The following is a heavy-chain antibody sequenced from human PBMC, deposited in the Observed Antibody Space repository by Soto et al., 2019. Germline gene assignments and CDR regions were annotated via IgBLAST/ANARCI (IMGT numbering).Heavy chain of an antibody. CDR3: VKGTRPLPNISGLIYGRY. V-gene: IGHV3-23*01. CDR1: RFSFSNYA. Sequence: PGGSLRLSCAPSRFSFSNYAMTWVRQAPGKGLEWVSTISDAEGATYSADSVKGRFTTSRDNSKNTVFLQMDNLRAEDTAVYFCVKGTRPLPNISGLIYGRYWGQGIPVTVSS. D-gene: IGHD6-19*01. J-gene: IGHJ4*02. CDR2: ISDAEGAT.